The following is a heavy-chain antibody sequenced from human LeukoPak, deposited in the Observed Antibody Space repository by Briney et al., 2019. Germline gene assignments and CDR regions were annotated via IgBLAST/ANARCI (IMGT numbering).Heavy chain of an antibody. CDR3: ARVAPVGYCSGGSCYPYYYYYMDV. V-gene: IGHV4-4*07. J-gene: IGHJ6*03. CDR2: IYTSGST. CDR1: GGSFSIYY. Sequence: SETLSLTCTVSGGSFSIYYWSWIRQPAGKGLEWIGRIYTSGSTNYNPSLKSRVTMSVDTSKNQFSLKLSSVTAADTAVYYCARVAPVGYCSGGSCYPYYYYYMDVWGKGTTVTISS. D-gene: IGHD2-15*01.